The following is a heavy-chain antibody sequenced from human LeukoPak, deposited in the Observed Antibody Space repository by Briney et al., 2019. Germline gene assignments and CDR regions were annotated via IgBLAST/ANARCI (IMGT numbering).Heavy chain of an antibody. D-gene: IGHD3-22*01. J-gene: IGHJ4*02. Sequence: PSETLSLTCTVSGGSISSGDYYWSWIRQPPGKGLEWIGYIYYSGSTYYNPSLKSRVTISVDTSKNQFSLKLSSVTAADTAVYYCARIYWYDSSGPFDYWGQGTLVTVSS. CDR3: ARIYWYDSSGPFDY. V-gene: IGHV4-30-4*08. CDR1: GGSISSGDYY. CDR2: IYYSGST.